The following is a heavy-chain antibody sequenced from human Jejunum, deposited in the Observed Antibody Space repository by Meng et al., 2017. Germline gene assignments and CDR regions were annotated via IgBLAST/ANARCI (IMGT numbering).Heavy chain of an antibody. CDR1: GFNFNTYW. CDR2: INSDGSTT. Sequence: GGSLRPSCAASGFNFNTYWMHWVRQAPGKGLVWVSRINSDGSTTNYADSVKGRFTISRDNAKNTLYLQMNSLRVEDTAVYYCARGAYLNWYLDLWGRGTLVTVSS. CDR3: ARGAYLNWYLDL. D-gene: IGHD2-21*01. J-gene: IGHJ2*01. V-gene: IGHV3-74*01.